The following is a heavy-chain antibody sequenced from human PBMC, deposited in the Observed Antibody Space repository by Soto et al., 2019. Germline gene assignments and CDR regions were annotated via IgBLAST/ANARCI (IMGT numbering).Heavy chain of an antibody. V-gene: IGHV3-33*01. CDR1: GFTFSSYG. J-gene: IGHJ6*02. D-gene: IGHD5-18*01. CDR3: ARHRGSDGAKKNYYYYGMDV. CDR2: IWYDGSNK. Sequence: QVQLVESGGGVVQPGRSLRLSCAASGFTFSSYGMHWVRQAPGKGLEWVAVIWYDGSNKYYADSVKGRFTISRDNSKNTLYLQMNSLRAEDTAVYYCARHRGSDGAKKNYYYYGMDVWGQGTTVTVSS.